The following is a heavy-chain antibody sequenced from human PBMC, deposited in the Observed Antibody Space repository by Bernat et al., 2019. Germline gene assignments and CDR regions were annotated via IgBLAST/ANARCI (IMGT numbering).Heavy chain of an antibody. CDR2: INSDTGVT. D-gene: IGHD2-21*02. CDR3: ARDLASTAFWEFDY. V-gene: IGHV1-2*06. CDR1: GYIFTDYF. Sequence: QVQLAQPGAEVKKPGASVKVSCKASGYIFTDYFIQWVRQAPGQGLEWMGRINSDTGVTTYTQKFKGMVTMTRDTSISTAYMELSSLTSDDTAVYYCARDLASTAFWEFDYWGRGTQVTVSS. J-gene: IGHJ4*02.